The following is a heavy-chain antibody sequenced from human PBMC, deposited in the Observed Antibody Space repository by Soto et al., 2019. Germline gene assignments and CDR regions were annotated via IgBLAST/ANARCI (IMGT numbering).Heavy chain of an antibody. CDR3: ARDPSSSGWYPFDY. V-gene: IGHV1-18*01. D-gene: IGHD6-19*01. CDR2: ISAYNGNT. J-gene: IGHJ4*02. Sequence: ASVKVSCKASGYTFTSYGISWVRQAPGQGLEWMGWISAYNGNTNYAQKLQGRVTMTTDTSTSTAYMELRSLRSDDTAVYYCARDPSSSGWYPFDYWGQGTLVTVSS. CDR1: GYTFTSYG.